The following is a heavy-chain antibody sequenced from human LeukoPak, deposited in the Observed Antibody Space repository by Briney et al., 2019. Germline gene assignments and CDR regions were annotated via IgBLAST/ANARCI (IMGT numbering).Heavy chain of an antibody. CDR2: IEVGGAIT. J-gene: IGHJ4*02. D-gene: IGHD1-26*01. CDR3: AKPLGGSYLFDR. V-gene: IGHV3-23*01. CDR1: GFIFSSDS. Sequence: GGFLRLSCATSGFIFSSDSMIWVRQAPGKGLEWVSTIEVGGAITHYAASVKGRFTISRDTSKKILYLQMDSLRPEDTAVYYCAKPLGGSYLFDRWGQGTLVTVSS.